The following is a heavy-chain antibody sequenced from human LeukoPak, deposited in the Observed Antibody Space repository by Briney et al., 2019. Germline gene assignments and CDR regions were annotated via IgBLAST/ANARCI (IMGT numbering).Heavy chain of an antibody. V-gene: IGHV3-53*01. D-gene: IGHD3-10*01. Sequence: PGGSLRLSCAASGFTVSSNYVSWVRQAPGKGLEWVSVIYSGGSTYYADSVKGRFTISRDNSKNTLYLQMNSLRAEDTAVYYCARDRDYYGMDVWGQGTTVTVSS. J-gene: IGHJ6*02. CDR2: IYSGGST. CDR3: ARDRDYYGMDV. CDR1: GFTVSSNY.